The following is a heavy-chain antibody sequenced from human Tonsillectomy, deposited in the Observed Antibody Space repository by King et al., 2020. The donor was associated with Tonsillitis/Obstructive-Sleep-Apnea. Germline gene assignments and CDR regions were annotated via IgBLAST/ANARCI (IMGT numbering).Heavy chain of an antibody. CDR1: GFTFSSYS. CDR3: ARTNYYGDYSNWFDP. J-gene: IGHJ5*02. D-gene: IGHD4-17*01. V-gene: IGHV3-21*01. CDR2: ISSSSSYI. Sequence: VQLVESGGGLVKPGGSLRLSCAASGFTFSSYSMNWVRQAPGKGLEWVSSISSSSSYIYYADSVKGRFTISRDNAKNSLYLQMNSLRAEDTAVYYCARTNYYGDYSNWFDPWGRGTLVTVSS.